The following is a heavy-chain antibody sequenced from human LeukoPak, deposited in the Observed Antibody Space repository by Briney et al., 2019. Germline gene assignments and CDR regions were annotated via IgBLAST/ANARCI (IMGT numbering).Heavy chain of an antibody. CDR1: GGSISSSSYY. CDR3: ARAGRGTFDY. D-gene: IGHD2/OR15-2a*01. CDR2: IYYSGST. V-gene: IGHV4-39*07. J-gene: IGHJ4*02. Sequence: SETLSLTCTVSGGSISSSSYYWGWIRQPPGKGLEWIVSIYYSGSTYYNPSLKSRVTISVDTSKNQFSLKLSSVTAADTAVYYCARAGRGTFDYWGQGTLVTVSS.